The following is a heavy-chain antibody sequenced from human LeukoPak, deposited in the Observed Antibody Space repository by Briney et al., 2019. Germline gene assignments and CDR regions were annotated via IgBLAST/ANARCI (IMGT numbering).Heavy chain of an antibody. D-gene: IGHD4-17*01. Sequence: WASVKVSCKASGYTFTSYYMHWVRQAPGQGLEWMGIINPSGGSTSYAQKFQGRVTMTRDMSTSTVYMELSSLRSEDTAVYYCARAYLMTTVKHTHHDAFDIWGQGTMVTVSS. CDR2: INPSGGST. CDR1: GYTFTSYY. CDR3: ARAYLMTTVKHTHHDAFDI. V-gene: IGHV1-46*01. J-gene: IGHJ3*02.